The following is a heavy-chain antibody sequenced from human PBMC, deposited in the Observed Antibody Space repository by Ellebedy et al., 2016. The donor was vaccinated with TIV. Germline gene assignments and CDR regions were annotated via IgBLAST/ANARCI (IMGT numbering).Heavy chain of an antibody. J-gene: IGHJ3*02. V-gene: IGHV1-8*01. Sequence: AASVKVSCKASGYTFTSYDINWVRQATGQGLEWMGWMNPNSGNTGYAQKFQGRVTMTRNNSISTAYMELSSLRSEDTALYYCARSDIYEDAFDIWGQGTMVTVSS. CDR1: GYTFTSYD. D-gene: IGHD3-9*01. CDR3: ARSDIYEDAFDI. CDR2: MNPNSGNT.